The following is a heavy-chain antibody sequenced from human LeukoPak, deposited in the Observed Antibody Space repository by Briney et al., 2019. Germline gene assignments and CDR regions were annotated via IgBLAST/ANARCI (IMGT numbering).Heavy chain of an antibody. CDR2: INNGGDTT. V-gene: IGHV3-23*01. D-gene: IGHD6-19*01. CDR3: AKEARSGSYYFDY. CDR1: GFTFSNYI. Sequence: GGSLRLSCAASGFTFSNYIMTWVRQAPGKGLEWVSVINNGGDTTYYADSVKGRFTISRDNSKNTLYLQMNSLRAEDTAIYYCAKEARSGSYYFDYWGQGTLVTVSS. J-gene: IGHJ4*02.